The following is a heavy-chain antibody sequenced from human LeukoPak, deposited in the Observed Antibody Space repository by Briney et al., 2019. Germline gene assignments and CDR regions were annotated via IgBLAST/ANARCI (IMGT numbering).Heavy chain of an antibody. CDR2: IKTKTDGGPI. V-gene: IGHV3-15*01. Sequence: PGGSLRLSCAASGFTFSYAWMSWVRQAPGKGMEWVGRIKTKTDGGPIDYTAPVKGRLTISRDDSKNMLYLQMNSLKIEDTAVYYCTTDDYYFGSGSYCPLGSFWGQGTLVTVSS. CDR1: GFTFSYAW. CDR3: TTDDYYFGSGSYCPLGSF. D-gene: IGHD3-10*01. J-gene: IGHJ4*02.